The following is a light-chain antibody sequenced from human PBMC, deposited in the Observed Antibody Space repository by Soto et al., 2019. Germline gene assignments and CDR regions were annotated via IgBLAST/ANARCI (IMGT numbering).Light chain of an antibody. CDR1: QDISNY. V-gene: IGKV1-33*01. J-gene: IGKJ3*01. CDR2: DAS. Sequence: DIQMTQSPSSLSASVGDRVTITCQASQDISNYLNWYQQKPGKARKLLIYDASNLETGVPSRFSGSGSGTDFTFTISSLQPEDIATYYCQQYDNLPVFGPGTKVDIK. CDR3: QQYDNLPV.